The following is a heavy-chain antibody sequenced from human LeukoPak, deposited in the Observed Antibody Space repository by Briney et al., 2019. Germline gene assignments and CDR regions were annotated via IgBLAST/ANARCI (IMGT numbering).Heavy chain of an antibody. J-gene: IGHJ6*02. Sequence: SETLSLTCTVSGGSISSSSYSWGWIRQPPGKGLEWIGSIYYSGSTYYNPSLKSRVTISVDTSKNQFSLKLSSVTAADTAVYYCARGGSGNDFWSGYYYYYGMDVWGQGTTVTVSS. V-gene: IGHV4-39*01. CDR3: ARGGSGNDFWSGYYYYYGMDV. CDR2: IYYSGST. CDR1: GGSISSSSYS. D-gene: IGHD3-3*01.